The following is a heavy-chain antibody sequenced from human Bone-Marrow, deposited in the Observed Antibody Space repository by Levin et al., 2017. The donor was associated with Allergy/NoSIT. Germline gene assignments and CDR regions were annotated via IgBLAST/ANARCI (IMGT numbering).Heavy chain of an antibody. CDR2: ISSSSSYT. D-gene: IGHD3-10*01. Sequence: GGSLRLSCAASGFTFSDYYMSWIRQAPGKGLEWVSYISSSSSYTNYADSVKGRFTISRDNAKNSLYLQMNSLRAEDTAVYYCARVLSRVSRSPAFDIWGQGTMVTVSS. CDR3: ARVLSRVSRSPAFDI. CDR1: GFTFSDYY. J-gene: IGHJ3*02. V-gene: IGHV3-11*05.